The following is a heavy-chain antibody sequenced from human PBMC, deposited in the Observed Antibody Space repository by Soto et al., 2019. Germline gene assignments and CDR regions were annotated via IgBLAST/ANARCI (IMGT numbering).Heavy chain of an antibody. CDR1: GYTFTRYG. CDR2: ISGYNGDT. D-gene: IGHD2-8*01. V-gene: IGHV1-18*03. J-gene: IGHJ6*02. Sequence: QGHLVQSGAEVKKPGASVKVSCKASGYTFTRYGISWVRQAPGQGLEWMGWISGYNGDTNYAQNLQGRVTMTIDTSTTTAYMELRSLTSDDMAVYYCAKNGQPPYYYYGLDVWGQGTTVTVS. CDR3: AKNGQPPYYYYGLDV.